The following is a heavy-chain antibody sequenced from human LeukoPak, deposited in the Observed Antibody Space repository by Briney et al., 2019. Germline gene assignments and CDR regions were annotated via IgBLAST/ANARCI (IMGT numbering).Heavy chain of an antibody. CDR1: GFTFSSYG. D-gene: IGHD4-11*01. CDR3: AKDDFRGGNTTVVLDY. CDR2: ISGGGGST. Sequence: GGSLRLSCAASGFTFSSYGMHWVRQAPGKGLEWVSAISGGGGSTYYADSVKGRFTISRDNSKNTLYLQMSSLRAEDTAVYYCAKDDFRGGNTTVVLDYWGQGTLVTVSS. V-gene: IGHV3-23*01. J-gene: IGHJ4*02.